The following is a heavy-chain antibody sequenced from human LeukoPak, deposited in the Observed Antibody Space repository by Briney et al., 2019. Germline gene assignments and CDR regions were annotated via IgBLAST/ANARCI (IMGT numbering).Heavy chain of an antibody. CDR1: GYTFTSYY. Sequence: GASVKVSCKASGYTFTSYYMHWVRQAPGQGLEWMGIINPSGGSTSYAQKFQGRVTMTRDTSTSTVYMELSSLRSEDTAVYYCARDPRGYSYGYTAFDIWGQGTMVTVSS. V-gene: IGHV1-46*01. CDR2: INPSGGST. CDR3: ARDPRGYSYGYTAFDI. D-gene: IGHD5-18*01. J-gene: IGHJ3*02.